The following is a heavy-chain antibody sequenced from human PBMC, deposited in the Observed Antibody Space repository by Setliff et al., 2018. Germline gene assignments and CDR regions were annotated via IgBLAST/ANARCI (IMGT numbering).Heavy chain of an antibody. Sequence: GESLKISCKGSGYSFTRYWIGRVRQMPGKGLEWMGIIYPSDSDTRYSPSFQGQVTISADKSISTAYLQWSSLKASDTAMYYCARRQGANWGSDYYYGMDVWGQGTTVTVSS. CDR3: ARRQGANWGSDYYYGMDV. D-gene: IGHD7-27*01. J-gene: IGHJ6*02. CDR2: IYPSDSDT. V-gene: IGHV5-51*01. CDR1: GYSFTRYW.